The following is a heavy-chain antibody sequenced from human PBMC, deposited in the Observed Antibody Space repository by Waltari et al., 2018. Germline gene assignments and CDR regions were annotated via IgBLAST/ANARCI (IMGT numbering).Heavy chain of an antibody. J-gene: IGHJ4*02. CDR2: ISGSGGST. Sequence: EVQLLESGGGLVQPGGSLRRSCAASGFTFSSYAMSWVRQAPGKGLEWVSAISGSGGSTYYADSVKGRFTISRDNSKNTLYLQMNSLRAEDTAVYYCAKGIAAAGTPYYFDYWGQGTLVTVSS. D-gene: IGHD6-13*01. V-gene: IGHV3-23*01. CDR1: GFTFSSYA. CDR3: AKGIAAAGTPYYFDY.